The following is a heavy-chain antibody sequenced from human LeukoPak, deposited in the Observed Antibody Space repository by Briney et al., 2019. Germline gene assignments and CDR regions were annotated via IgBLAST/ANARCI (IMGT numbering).Heavy chain of an antibody. CDR2: INPNSGGT. J-gene: IGHJ4*02. Sequence: GASVKVSCKASGYTFTDYYMHWVRQAPGQGLEWMGRINPNSGGTNYAQKFQGRVTMTRDTSISTAYMELSRLRSDDTAVYYCASSRTYYYDSSGYLFDYWGQGTLVTVSS. CDR3: ASSRTYYYDSSGYLFDY. CDR1: GYTFTDYY. D-gene: IGHD3-22*01. V-gene: IGHV1-2*06.